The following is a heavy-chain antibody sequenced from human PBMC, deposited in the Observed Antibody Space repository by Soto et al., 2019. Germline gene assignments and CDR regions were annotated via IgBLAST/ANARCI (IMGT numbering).Heavy chain of an antibody. D-gene: IGHD2-15*01. J-gene: IGHJ4*02. CDR1: GFTFSSYG. V-gene: IGHV3-30*18. CDR3: AKDLLDYCSGGSCYCEFAY. Sequence: QVQLVESGGGVVQPGRSLRLSGAASGFTFSSYGMHWVRQAPGKGLVWVAVISYDGSKKYYADSVKGRFTISRDNSKNTLYLQMNSLRAEDTAVYYCAKDLLDYCSGGSCYCEFAYWGQGTLVTVSS. CDR2: ISYDGSKK.